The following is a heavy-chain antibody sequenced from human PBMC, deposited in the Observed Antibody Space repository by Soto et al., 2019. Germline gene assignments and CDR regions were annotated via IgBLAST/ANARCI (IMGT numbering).Heavy chain of an antibody. Sequence: SETLSLTCTVSGDSISSPDYYWSWIRQAPGKGLELIGYVYYRGSIYYTPSFESRVSISIDTSKNQFSLRLTSVTAADSAVYFCARVTFTPNWFDSWGQGILVTVSS. CDR2: VYYRGSI. CDR1: GDSISSPDYY. CDR3: ARVTFTPNWFDS. V-gene: IGHV4-30-4*01. J-gene: IGHJ5*01. D-gene: IGHD3-16*01.